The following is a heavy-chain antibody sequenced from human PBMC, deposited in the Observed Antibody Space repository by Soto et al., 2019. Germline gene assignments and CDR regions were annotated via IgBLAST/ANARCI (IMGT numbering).Heavy chain of an antibody. CDR1: GGSISSSSYY. D-gene: IGHD6-13*01. Sequence: PSETLALTCTVSGGSISSSSYYWGWIRQPPGKGLEWIGSIYYSGSTYYNPSLKSRVTISVDTSKNQFSLKLSSVTAADTAVYYCARNLGYSSSWPNLDYWGQGTLVTVSS. V-gene: IGHV4-39*01. CDR2: IYYSGST. CDR3: ARNLGYSSSWPNLDY. J-gene: IGHJ4*02.